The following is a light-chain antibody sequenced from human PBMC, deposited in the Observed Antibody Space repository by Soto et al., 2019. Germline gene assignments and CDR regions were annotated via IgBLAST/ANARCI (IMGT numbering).Light chain of an antibody. V-gene: IGKV1-39*01. CDR1: HSINRD. CDR3: QQSHITQYS. CDR2: RAS. Sequence: IQMTQSPSSLSASVGDRVTITCRASHSINRDLHWYQHRQGEAPNLLISRASSLQSGVPSRFSGSGFGTDFTLTISSLQREDFATYYCQQSHITQYSFGQGTTVEIK. J-gene: IGKJ2*03.